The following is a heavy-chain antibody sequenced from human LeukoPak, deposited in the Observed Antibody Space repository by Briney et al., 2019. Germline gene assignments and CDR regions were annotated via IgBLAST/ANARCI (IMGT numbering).Heavy chain of an antibody. CDR1: GGSFSGYY. CDR2: INHSGST. Sequence: SETLPLTCAVYGGSFSGYYWSWIRQPPGKGLEWIGEINHSGSTNYNPSLKSRVTISVDTSKNQFSLKLSSVTAADTAVYYCARDVARYVDYWGQGTLVTVSS. D-gene: IGHD1-1*01. J-gene: IGHJ4*02. CDR3: ARDVARYVDY. V-gene: IGHV4-34*01.